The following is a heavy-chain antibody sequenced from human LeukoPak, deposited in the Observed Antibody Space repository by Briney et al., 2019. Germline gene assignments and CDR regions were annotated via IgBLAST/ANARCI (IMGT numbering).Heavy chain of an antibody. CDR2: ITGDGSTT. J-gene: IGHJ4*02. D-gene: IGHD6-19*01. V-gene: IGHV3-74*01. CDR1: GFTFSSYW. Sequence: PGGSLRLSCAASGFTFSSYWMHWVRQAPGKGLVWVSRITGDGSTTNYADSVKGRFTISRDNSKNSLYLQMNSLTTEDTALYYCGKDVLESTGWYLDYWGQGTLVTVSS. CDR3: GKDVLESTGWYLDY.